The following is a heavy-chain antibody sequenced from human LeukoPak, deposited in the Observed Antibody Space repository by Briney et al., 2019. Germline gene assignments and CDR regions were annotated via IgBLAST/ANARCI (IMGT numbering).Heavy chain of an antibody. CDR3: ARVSGGAFDY. D-gene: IGHD2-8*02. V-gene: IGHV4-39*01. CDR1: GASITNSAYH. CDR2: INYSGGT. Sequence: SETLSLTCTVSGASITNSAYHWGWIRQPPGKGLEWIGSINYSGGTHYNPSLKSRVTISADKSKNQSSLKLRSVTAADTAVYYCARVSGGAFDYWGQGTLVTVSS. J-gene: IGHJ4*02.